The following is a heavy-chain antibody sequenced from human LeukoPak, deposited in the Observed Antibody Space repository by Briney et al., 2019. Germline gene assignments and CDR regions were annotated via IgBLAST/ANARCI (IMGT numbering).Heavy chain of an antibody. V-gene: IGHV1-18*01. CDR3: TRGDRLVVRGLIGPCDY. J-gene: IGHJ4*02. CDR1: GYNFTSYG. Sequence: GATVKVSCKASGYNFTSYGFTWVRQAPGQGLEWMGWISAYNGNTNYAQKFQGRVTMTTDTSTNTAYMELRSLTSDDTAVYFCTRGDRLVVRGLIGPCDYWGQGTLVTVSS. CDR2: ISAYNGNT. D-gene: IGHD3-10*01.